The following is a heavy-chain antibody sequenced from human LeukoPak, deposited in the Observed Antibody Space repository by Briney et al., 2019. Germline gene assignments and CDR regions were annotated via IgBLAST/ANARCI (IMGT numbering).Heavy chain of an antibody. V-gene: IGHV4-4*09. CDR3: ARIARKKGWFDP. CDR2: THPSGNT. CDR1: AGSNNSYY. Sequence: ASETLSLTFTVSAGSNNSYYWSWIRQPQGKGLELIGYTHPSGNTNYSPSITSRVTISIDTSRNQFSLKLSPVTAADTAVYFCARIARKKGWFDPWGQGTLVTVS. D-gene: IGHD6-13*01. J-gene: IGHJ5*02.